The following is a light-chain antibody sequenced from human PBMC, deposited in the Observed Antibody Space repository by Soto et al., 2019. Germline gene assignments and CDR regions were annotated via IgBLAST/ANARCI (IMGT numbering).Light chain of an antibody. J-gene: IGLJ1*01. CDR2: EVN. V-gene: IGLV2-14*01. CDR1: SSDIGAYDY. CDR3: SSYSSISPLV. Sequence: QSALTQPASLSGSPGQSITISCTGTSSDIGAYDYVSWFQQHPGKAPKLMISEVNNRPSGVSNRFSGSKSGNTASLTISGLQAEDEADYYCSSYSSISPLVFGTGTKLTVL.